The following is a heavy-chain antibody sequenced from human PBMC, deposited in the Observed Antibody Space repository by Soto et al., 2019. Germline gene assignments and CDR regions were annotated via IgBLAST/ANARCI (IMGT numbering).Heavy chain of an antibody. CDR1: GDSSSNYD. Sequence: SATQSVTCTVSGDSSSNYDWNWIRQSADERLEWIGRVSSTGSTFYNPSLQNRVTLSVDTSKNQFSLNLTSVTAADTAVYYCARGVPAAGTDWFDPWGQGTLVTVSS. V-gene: IGHV4-4*07. CDR2: VSSTGST. J-gene: IGHJ5*02. CDR3: ARGVPAAGTDWFDP. D-gene: IGHD6-13*01.